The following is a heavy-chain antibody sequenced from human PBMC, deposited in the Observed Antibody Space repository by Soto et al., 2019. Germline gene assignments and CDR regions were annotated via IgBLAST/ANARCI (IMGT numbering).Heavy chain of an antibody. J-gene: IGHJ4*02. V-gene: IGHV3-7*01. CDR2: IKQDGSEK. CDR1: GFSFTSYW. CDR3: ARDHIVGATNFDS. Sequence: GGSLSLSCAASGFSFTSYWMSWVRQAPGKGLEWVASIKQDGSEKYYVDSVKGRFTISRDNAKNSLYLQMNSLRAEDTAVYYCARDHIVGATNFDSWGQGT. D-gene: IGHD1-26*01.